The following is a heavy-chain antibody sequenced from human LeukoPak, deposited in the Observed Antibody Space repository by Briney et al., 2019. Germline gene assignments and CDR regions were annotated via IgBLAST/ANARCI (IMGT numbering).Heavy chain of an antibody. D-gene: IGHD3-10*01. Sequence: GGSLRLSCAASGFTFSSYSMNWVRQAPGKGLEWVSSISSSSSYIYYADSVKGRFTISRDNAKNSLYLQMNSLRAEDTAVYYCARGPSEVRGVINWYSDLWGRGILVTVSS. V-gene: IGHV3-21*01. CDR3: ARGPSEVRGVINWYSDL. J-gene: IGHJ2*01. CDR1: GFTFSSYS. CDR2: ISSSSSYI.